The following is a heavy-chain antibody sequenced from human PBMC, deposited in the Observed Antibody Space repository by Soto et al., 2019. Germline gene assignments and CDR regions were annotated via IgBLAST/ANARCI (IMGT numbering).Heavy chain of an antibody. V-gene: IGHV3-30*18. CDR3: AKTVTTVTTSDAFDI. CDR1: GFTFSSYG. J-gene: IGHJ3*02. D-gene: IGHD4-17*01. CDR2: ISYDGSNK. Sequence: QVQLVESGGGVVQPGRSLRLSCAASGFTFSSYGMHWVRQAPGKGLEWVAVISYDGSNKYYADSVKGRFTISRDNSKNTLYLQMNSLRAEDTAVYYCAKTVTTVTTSDAFDIWGQGTMVTVSS.